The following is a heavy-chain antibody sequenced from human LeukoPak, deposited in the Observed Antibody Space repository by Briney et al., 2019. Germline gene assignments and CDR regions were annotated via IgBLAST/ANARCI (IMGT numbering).Heavy chain of an antibody. CDR2: IYYGGST. CDR3: ARSYSGSYPIDY. Sequence: SETLSLTCTVSGGSISSSSYYWGWIRQPPDKGLDWIASIYYGGSTYYNPSLKSRVSMSVDTSKNQFSLKLSSVTAADTALYYCARSYSGSYPIDYWGQGTLVTVSP. CDR1: GGSISSSSYY. V-gene: IGHV4-39*07. J-gene: IGHJ4*02. D-gene: IGHD1-26*01.